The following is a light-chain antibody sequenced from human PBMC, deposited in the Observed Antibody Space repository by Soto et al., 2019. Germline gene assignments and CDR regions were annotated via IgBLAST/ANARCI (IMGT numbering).Light chain of an antibody. CDR1: QGIANF. J-gene: IGKJ3*01. CDR3: QQLNSFPIP. CDR2: AAS. Sequence: IPLTQSPSSLSASVGDRVTISCRASQGIANFLAWYQQKPGKAPKLLIYAASTLQSGVPSRFSGSGSGTDFTLTISSLQPEDFSTYYCQQLNSFPIPFGPGTKVDIK. V-gene: IGKV1-9*01.